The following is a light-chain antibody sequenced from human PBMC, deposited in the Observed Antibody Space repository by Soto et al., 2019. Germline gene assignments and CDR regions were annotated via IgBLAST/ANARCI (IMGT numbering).Light chain of an antibody. CDR2: AAS. V-gene: IGKV1-8*01. J-gene: IGKJ4*01. CDR1: QGISSY. CDR3: QQHLGFPVT. Sequence: AIRMTQSPSSFSASTGDRVTITCRASQGISSYLAWYQQKPGKAPKLLIYAASTLQSGVPSRFSGSGSGTDFTLTINSLQPEDVAVYYCQQHLGFPVTFGGGTKVDIK.